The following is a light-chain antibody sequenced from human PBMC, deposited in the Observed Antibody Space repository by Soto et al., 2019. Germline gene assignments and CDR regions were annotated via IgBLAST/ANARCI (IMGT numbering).Light chain of an antibody. CDR3: HHYDNLPIT. CDR2: GAS. V-gene: IGKV1-33*01. Sequence: DIQMTQSPSSLSASVGDRVTITCQASQDISNYLNWYQQKPGKAPKLLIYGASNLETGVPSRFSGSGSGTDFTFTISSLQPEDIATYYCHHYDNLPITFGQGTRLEIK. J-gene: IGKJ5*01. CDR1: QDISNY.